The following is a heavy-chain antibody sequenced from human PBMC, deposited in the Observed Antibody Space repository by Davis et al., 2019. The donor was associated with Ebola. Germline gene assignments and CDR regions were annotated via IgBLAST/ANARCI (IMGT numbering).Heavy chain of an antibody. D-gene: IGHD2-2*01. Sequence: SETLSLTCTVSGGSINNYYWSWIRQPPGKGLEWIGYIYYSGSTNYNPSLKSRVTISVDTSKNQFSLKMSSVTAADTAVYYCARRGYCSSSSCHSDYWGQGTLVTVSS. CDR3: ARRGYCSSSSCHSDY. V-gene: IGHV4-59*12. J-gene: IGHJ4*02. CDR1: GGSINNYY. CDR2: IYYSGST.